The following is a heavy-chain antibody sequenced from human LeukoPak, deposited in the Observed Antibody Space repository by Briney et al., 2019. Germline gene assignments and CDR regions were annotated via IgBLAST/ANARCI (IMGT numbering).Heavy chain of an antibody. CDR2: IYHSGST. Sequence: SQTLSLTCTVSGGSISSGGYYWSWIRQPPGKGLEWIGYIYHSGSTYYNPSLKSRVTISVDRSKNQFSLKLSSVTAADTAVYYCARVAIAAAARKGLDYWGQGTLVTVSS. CDR1: GGSISSGGYY. J-gene: IGHJ4*02. CDR3: ARVAIAAAARKGLDY. D-gene: IGHD6-13*01. V-gene: IGHV4-30-2*01.